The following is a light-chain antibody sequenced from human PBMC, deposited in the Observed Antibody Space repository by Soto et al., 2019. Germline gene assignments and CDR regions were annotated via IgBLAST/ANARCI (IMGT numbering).Light chain of an antibody. V-gene: IGLV2-14*03. Sequence: QSVLTQPASVSGSPGQSIAISCTGTSSDVGAYDYVSWYQQHPDRAPRLVIYEVSNRPSGVSNRFSGSKSVNTATLTISGLQAEDEADYYCASLTTTNTRVFGTGTKVT. CDR2: EVS. CDR3: ASLTTTNTRV. CDR1: SSDVGAYDY. J-gene: IGLJ1*01.